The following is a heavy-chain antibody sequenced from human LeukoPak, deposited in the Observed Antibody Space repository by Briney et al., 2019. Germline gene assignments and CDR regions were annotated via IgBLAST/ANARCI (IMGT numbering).Heavy chain of an antibody. CDR3: GKGLYHDYSGIGDY. CDR2: VSASGGNT. CDR1: GFTFSSYA. J-gene: IGHJ4*02. D-gene: IGHD5-12*01. V-gene: IGHV3-23*01. Sequence: GGFLRLSCAASGFTFSSYAMSWVRQAPGKGLEWVSAVSASGGNTYYADSVKGRFTISRDNSKNTLYLQVNSLRAEDTAVYYCGKGLYHDYSGIGDYWGQGTLVTVSS.